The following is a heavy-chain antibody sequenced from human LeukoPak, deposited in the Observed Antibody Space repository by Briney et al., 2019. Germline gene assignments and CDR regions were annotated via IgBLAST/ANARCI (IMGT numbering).Heavy chain of an antibody. CDR3: AKDSQGYSYGYFAFDI. CDR2: ISGSGGST. V-gene: IGHV3-23*01. D-gene: IGHD5-18*01. CDR1: GFTFSSYA. J-gene: IGHJ3*02. Sequence: GGSLRLSCAASGFTFSSYAMSWLRQAPGKGLEWVSAISGSGGSTYYADSVKGRFTISRDNSKNTLYLQMNSLRAEDTAVYYCAKDSQGYSYGYFAFDIWGQGTMVTVSS.